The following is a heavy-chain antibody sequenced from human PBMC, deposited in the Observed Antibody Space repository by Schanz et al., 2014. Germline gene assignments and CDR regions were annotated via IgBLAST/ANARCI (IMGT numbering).Heavy chain of an antibody. Sequence: VQLVESGGGVVQPGRSLRLSCAAYGFTLSSYAMHWVRQAPGKGLEWVSGISGSGGSTYYADSVRGRFTISRDNSKNILYLQMNSLRAEDTSVYFCARVRRRIATPSTPSFRNYYYYAMDVWGQGTTVTVSS. CDR2: ISGSGGST. J-gene: IGHJ6*02. D-gene: IGHD6-13*01. V-gene: IGHV3-23*04. CDR3: ARVRRRIATPSTPSFRNYYYYAMDV. CDR1: GFTLSSYA.